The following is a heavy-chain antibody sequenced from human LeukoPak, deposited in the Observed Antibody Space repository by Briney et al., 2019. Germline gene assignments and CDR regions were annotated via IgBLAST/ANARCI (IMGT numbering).Heavy chain of an antibody. Sequence: ASVKVSCKASGYTFTGYYMHWMRQAPGQGLEWMGRINPNSGGTNYAQKFQGRVTMTRDTSISTAYMELSRLRSDDTAVYYCARGGYSNAGWFDPWGQGTLVTVSS. D-gene: IGHD2-2*03. J-gene: IGHJ5*02. CDR3: ARGGYSNAGWFDP. CDR2: INPNSGGT. V-gene: IGHV1-2*06. CDR1: GYTFTGYY.